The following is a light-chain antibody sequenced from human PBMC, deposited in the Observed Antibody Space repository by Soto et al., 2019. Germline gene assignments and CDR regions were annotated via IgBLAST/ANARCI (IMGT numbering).Light chain of an antibody. V-gene: IGKV3-15*01. CDR2: DAS. CDR1: QGVSSN. Sequence: EIVMTQSPATLSVSPGERATLSCRASQGVSSNLAWYQQKPGQAPRLLIYDASTRATGLPARFSGSGSGTEFTLPVSSLQSEDFAAYYCQQYKNWPLITFGQGTRLEIK. J-gene: IGKJ5*01. CDR3: QQYKNWPLIT.